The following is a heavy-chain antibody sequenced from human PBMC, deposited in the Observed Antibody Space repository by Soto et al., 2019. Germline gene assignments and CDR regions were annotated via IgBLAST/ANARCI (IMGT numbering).Heavy chain of an antibody. V-gene: IGHV3-48*02. Sequence: GGSLRLSCAASGFTFSSYGMNWVRQAPGKGLEWVSYISSSTTIYYADSVKGRFTISRDNAKNSLYLQMNSLRDEDTAVYYCARSLVSNERFDYWGPGTLLTVFS. J-gene: IGHJ4*02. CDR3: ARSLVSNERFDY. CDR2: ISSSTTI. CDR1: GFTFSSYG. D-gene: IGHD1-1*01.